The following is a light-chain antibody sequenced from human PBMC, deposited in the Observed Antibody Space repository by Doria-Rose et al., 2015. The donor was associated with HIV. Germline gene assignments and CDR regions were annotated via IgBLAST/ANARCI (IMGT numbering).Light chain of an antibody. Sequence: QSVLTQPPSASGTPGQRVAIPCSGGSSNIGVNTVNWYQQLPGAAPKLLNYRHNYRLSVVPERFSCSKSGTSASLAISGLQSEDEAYYYCAAWDDSLNAYVFGTGTKVTVL. J-gene: IGLJ1*01. CDR2: RHN. CDR1: SSNIGVNT. V-gene: IGLV1-44*01. CDR3: AAWDDSLNAYV.